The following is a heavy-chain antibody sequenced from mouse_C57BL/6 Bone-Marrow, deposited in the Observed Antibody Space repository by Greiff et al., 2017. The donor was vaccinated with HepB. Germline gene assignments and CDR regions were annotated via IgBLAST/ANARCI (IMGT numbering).Heavy chain of an antibody. D-gene: IGHD1-1*01. Sequence: EVKLMESGGDLVKPGGSLKLSCAASGFTFSSYGMSWVRQTPDKRLEWVATISSGGSYTYYPDSVKGRFTISRDNAKNTLYLQMSSLKSEDTAMYYCARGHYYGSSLFAYWGQGTLVTVSA. V-gene: IGHV5-6*01. CDR3: ARGHYYGSSLFAY. CDR1: GFTFSSYG. CDR2: ISSGGSYT. J-gene: IGHJ3*01.